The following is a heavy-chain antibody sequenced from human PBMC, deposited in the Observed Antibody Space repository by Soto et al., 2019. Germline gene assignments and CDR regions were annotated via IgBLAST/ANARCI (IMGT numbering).Heavy chain of an antibody. V-gene: IGHV3-73*01. CDR2: IRSKANSYAT. J-gene: IGHJ5*02. D-gene: IGHD4-4*01. Sequence: GGSLRLSCAASGFPFSGSAMHLVRPASGKGLEWVGRIRSKANSYATAYAASVKGRFTISRDDSKNTAYLQMNSLKTEDTAVYYCTRPRNLNWFDPWGQGTLVTVSS. CDR3: TRPRNLNWFDP. CDR1: GFPFSGSA.